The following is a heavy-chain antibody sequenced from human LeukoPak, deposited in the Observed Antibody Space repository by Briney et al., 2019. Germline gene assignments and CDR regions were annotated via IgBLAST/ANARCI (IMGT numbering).Heavy chain of an antibody. Sequence: SETLSLTCTVSGGSISSSNYYWGWIRQPPGEGLEWIGSIYYSGSTYYNPSLKSRVTIFVDTSKNQFSLKVRSVTAADTAVYYCARLAARLSWFDPWGQGTLVTVSS. CDR1: GGSISSSNYY. D-gene: IGHD5-12*01. CDR2: IYYSGST. V-gene: IGHV4-39*01. J-gene: IGHJ5*02. CDR3: ARLAARLSWFDP.